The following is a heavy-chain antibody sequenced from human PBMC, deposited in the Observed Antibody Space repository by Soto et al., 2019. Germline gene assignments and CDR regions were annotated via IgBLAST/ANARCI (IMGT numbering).Heavy chain of an antibody. D-gene: IGHD3-3*01. CDR2: ISDDGSIR. CDR1: GFIFSDYG. V-gene: IGHV3-30*03. CDR3: ASWSPETSDDY. Sequence: QVQLVESGGGVVQPGRSLRLSCTASGFIFSDYGIHWVRQAPGKGLEWVAIISDDGSIRYYADSVKGRFTISRDNSKNTLYLQMNSLRAEDTAVYYCASWSPETSDDYWGQGTLVTVAS. J-gene: IGHJ4*02.